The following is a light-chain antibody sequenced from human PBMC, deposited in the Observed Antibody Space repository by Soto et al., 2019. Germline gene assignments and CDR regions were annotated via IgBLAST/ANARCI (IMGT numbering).Light chain of an antibody. CDR3: QQYTNWPWT. CDR2: GAS. Sequence: EVALRHSPGNLSLSPGERATLSCRASQSVSSSYLAWYQQKPGQAPRLLIYGASNRATGIPPRFSGRGSGTEFTLTISSLQSEDFAVYYCQQYTNWPWTFGRGTKVDIK. J-gene: IGKJ1*01. V-gene: IGKV3D-15*01. CDR1: QSVSSSY.